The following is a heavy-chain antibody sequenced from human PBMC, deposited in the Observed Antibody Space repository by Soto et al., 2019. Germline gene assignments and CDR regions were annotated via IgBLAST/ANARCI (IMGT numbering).Heavy chain of an antibody. J-gene: IGHJ5*02. CDR2: IDLGGTK. D-gene: IGHD5-12*01. Sequence: PSETLSLTCTVSDVYIGGSYHYWGWIRKPPRKGLEWIGNIDLGGTKYYSPSPKSRLTLSLDTSKKLLSLELASVTATDTAVYYCALYQRGYSGGSQFHPWGQGXRVTVSS. CDR3: ALYQRGYSGGSQFHP. V-gene: IGHV4-39*01. CDR1: DVYIGGSYHY.